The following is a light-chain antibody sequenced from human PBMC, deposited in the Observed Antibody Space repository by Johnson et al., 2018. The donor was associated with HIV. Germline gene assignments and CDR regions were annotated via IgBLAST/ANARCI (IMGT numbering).Light chain of an antibody. CDR1: SSNIGNNY. Sequence: QPVLTQPPSVSAAPGQKVTISCSGSSSNIGNNYVSWYQQLPGTAPKLLIYDNNKRPSGIPDRLSGSKSGTSATLGITGLQTEDEADYYCGTWDSSLSGGLYVFGTGTRVTVL. J-gene: IGLJ1*01. CDR2: DNN. CDR3: GTWDSSLSGGLYV. V-gene: IGLV1-51*01.